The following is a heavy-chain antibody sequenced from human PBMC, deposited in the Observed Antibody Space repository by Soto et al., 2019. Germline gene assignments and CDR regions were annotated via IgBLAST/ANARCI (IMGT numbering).Heavy chain of an antibody. J-gene: IGHJ4*02. CDR2: IIPIFGTA. CDR3: ARETSFRGRYDKDY. Sequence: SVKVSCKTSVDTFSRYAISWVSHALGQGLEWMGGIIPIFGTANYAQKFQGRVTITADESTSTAYMELSSLRSEDTVVYYCARETSFRGRYDKDYWGQGTLVTVSS. D-gene: IGHD3-22*01. V-gene: IGHV1-69*13. CDR1: VDTFSRYA.